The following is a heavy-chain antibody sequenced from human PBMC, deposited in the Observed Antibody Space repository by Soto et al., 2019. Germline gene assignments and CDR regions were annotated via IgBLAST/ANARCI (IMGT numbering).Heavy chain of an antibody. CDR3: VQDRGPFGDGRERGDY. CDR2: ISYDAINK. J-gene: IGHJ4*02. Sequence: QVQLAESGGGVVQPGRSLRLSCAASGFIFSSCGMHWVRQAPGKGLEWVAVISYDAINKYYGDSVKGRFAISRDNSKNTLYLQMNSLSADDTAVYYCVQDRGPFGDGRERGDYWGQGTLVAVSS. V-gene: IGHV3-30*18. CDR1: GFIFSSCG. D-gene: IGHD3-16*01.